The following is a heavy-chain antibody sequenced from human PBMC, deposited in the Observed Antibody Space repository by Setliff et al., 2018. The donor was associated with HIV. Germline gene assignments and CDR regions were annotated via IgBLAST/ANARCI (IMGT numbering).Heavy chain of an antibody. Sequence: SETLSLTCTVSGGSISTSNWWGWLRQHPGKGLEWIGYIYYSGSTSYNPSLKSQVAISVDTSKNQFSLRLLSVTAADTAVYYCARGNVYGGLERYNWFDPWGRGTLVTVSS. V-gene: IGHV4-31*01. D-gene: IGHD2-15*01. J-gene: IGHJ5*02. CDR3: ARGNVYGGLERYNWFDP. CDR1: GGSISTSNW. CDR2: IYYSGST.